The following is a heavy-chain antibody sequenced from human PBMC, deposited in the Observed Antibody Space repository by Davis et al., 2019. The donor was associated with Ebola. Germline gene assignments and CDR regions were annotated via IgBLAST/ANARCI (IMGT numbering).Heavy chain of an antibody. CDR3: TRLDYGMDA. J-gene: IGHJ6*02. Sequence: ESLKISCAASGFTFSVSAIHWVRQASGKGLEWVGRIRTKTNNYATSYAASVKGRFTVSRDDSRNTAYLQISNLKTEDTAVYYCTRLDYGMDAWGQGTAVTVSS. CDR1: GFTFSVSA. CDR2: IRTKTNNYAT. V-gene: IGHV3-73*01.